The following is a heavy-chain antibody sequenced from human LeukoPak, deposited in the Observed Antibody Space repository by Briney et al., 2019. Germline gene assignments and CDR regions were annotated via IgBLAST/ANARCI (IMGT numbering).Heavy chain of an antibody. CDR1: GASLSSYF. V-gene: IGHV4-59*01. CDR3: ARTTEAHSWQTRYYSYYMDV. J-gene: IGHJ6*03. D-gene: IGHD6-13*01. Sequence: SETLSLTCNVSGASLSSYFWSWIRQPPGKGLEWIGYIYYPGYPNYNPSLKSRVTIAVETSKSQFSLNLRSVTTADTAVYYCARTTEAHSWQTRYYSYYMDVWGKGTTVTVSS. CDR2: IYYPGYP.